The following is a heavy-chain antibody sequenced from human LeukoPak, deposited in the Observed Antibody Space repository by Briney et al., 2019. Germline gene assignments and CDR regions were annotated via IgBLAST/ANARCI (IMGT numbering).Heavy chain of an antibody. J-gene: IGHJ4*02. D-gene: IGHD3-3*01. V-gene: IGHV3-30*03. CDR2: ISYDGSNK. CDR1: GFTFSSYG. Sequence: PGGSLRLSCAASGFTFSSYGMSWVRQAPGKGLEWVAVISYDGSNKYYADSVKGRFTISRDNSKNTLYLQMNSLRAEDTAVYYCARDPYYDFWSGYLAYWGQGTLVTVSS. CDR3: ARDPYYDFWSGYLAY.